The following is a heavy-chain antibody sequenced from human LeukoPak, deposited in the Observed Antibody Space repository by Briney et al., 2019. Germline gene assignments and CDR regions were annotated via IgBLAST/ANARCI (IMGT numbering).Heavy chain of an antibody. CDR2: TYYRSKWYN. D-gene: IGHD2/OR15-2a*01. V-gene: IGHV6-1*01. J-gene: IGHJ4*02. CDR3: ARGQYFAFDY. CDR1: GDSVSSNSAA. Sequence: SQTLSLTCAMSGDSVSSNSAAWNWMRQSPSRGLEWLGRTYYRSKWYNGYAVSVTSRITINPDTSKNQFSLQLNSVTPEDTAVYYCARGQYFAFDYWGQGTLVTVSS.